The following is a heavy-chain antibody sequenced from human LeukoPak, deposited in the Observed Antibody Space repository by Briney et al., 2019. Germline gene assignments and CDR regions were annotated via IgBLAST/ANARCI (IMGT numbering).Heavy chain of an antibody. Sequence: PSETLSLTCTVSGGSISSYYWSWIRQPPGKGLEWIGYIYYSGSTNYIPSLKSRVTISVDTSKNQFSLKLSSVTAADTAVYYCARVGCSGGSCSDYWGQGTLVTVSS. J-gene: IGHJ4*02. CDR2: IYYSGST. CDR3: ARVGCSGGSCSDY. CDR1: GGSISSYY. V-gene: IGHV4-59*01. D-gene: IGHD2-15*01.